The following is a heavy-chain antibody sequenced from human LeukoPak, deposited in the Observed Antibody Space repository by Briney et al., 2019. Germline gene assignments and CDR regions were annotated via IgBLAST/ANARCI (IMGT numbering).Heavy chain of an antibody. V-gene: IGHV1-2*02. CDR1: GYTFTGYY. D-gene: IGHD1-7*01. CDR3: ARDWDPITGTTRWFDP. J-gene: IGHJ5*02. CDR2: INTASGVA. Sequence: ASVTVSCKASGYTFTGYYVHWVRQAPGQGLEWMAWINTASGVANYAQKFQGRVTLTRDKSITTVYMELSSLRSDDTALYYCARDWDPITGTTRWFDPWGQGTLVTVSS.